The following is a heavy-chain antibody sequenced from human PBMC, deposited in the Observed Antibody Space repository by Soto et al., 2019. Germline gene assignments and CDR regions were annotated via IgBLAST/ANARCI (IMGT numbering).Heavy chain of an antibody. Sequence: WVSSISSSSSYIYYADSVKGRFTISRDNAKNSLYLQMNSLRAEDTAVYYCARAPHYDFWSGYPNWFDPWGQGTLVTVSS. D-gene: IGHD3-3*01. V-gene: IGHV3-21*01. CDR2: ISSSSSYI. CDR3: ARAPHYDFWSGYPNWFDP. J-gene: IGHJ5*02.